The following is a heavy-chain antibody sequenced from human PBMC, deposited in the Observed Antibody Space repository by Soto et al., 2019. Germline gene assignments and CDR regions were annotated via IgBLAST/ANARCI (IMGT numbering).Heavy chain of an antibody. V-gene: IGHV4-4*07. D-gene: IGHD1-26*01. Sequence: PSETLSLTSTVSGDTITSFSWNWIRQAAGKGLEWIGRISSTGNTHYNPSLESRVTMSLDTSKNQFSLNLTSVTAADPAVYYCEGGSGENGTYEDSWGQGSLVTVAS. CDR1: GDTITSFS. J-gene: IGHJ4*02. CDR3: EGGSGENGTYEDS. CDR2: ISSTGNT.